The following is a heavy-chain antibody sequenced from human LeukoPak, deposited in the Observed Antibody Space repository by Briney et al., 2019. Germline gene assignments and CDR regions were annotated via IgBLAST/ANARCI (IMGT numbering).Heavy chain of an antibody. V-gene: IGHV4-59*01. CDR2: IYYSGST. CDR3: ARDRDGYNLFDY. Sequence: SETLSLTCTVSGGSITSSYWGWIRQPPGKGLEWIGYIYYSGSTNYNPSLKSRVTISVDTSKDQFSLKLSSVTAADTAVYYCARDRDGYNLFDYWGQGTLVTVSS. J-gene: IGHJ4*02. D-gene: IGHD5-24*01. CDR1: GGSITSSY.